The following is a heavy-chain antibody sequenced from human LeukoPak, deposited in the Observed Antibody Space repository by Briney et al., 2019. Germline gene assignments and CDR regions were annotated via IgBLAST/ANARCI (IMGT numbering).Heavy chain of an antibody. D-gene: IGHD3-10*01. J-gene: IGHJ3*02. Sequence: SETLSLTCNVTGGSTSNYFWSWLRQPAGKGLECKGLQWIGLIHPSCTTNYNSSLKSRITMSVDTSKTQFSLLLNSVSAGDTAIYYCARESTGSRGRAFDIWGPGTRVTVSS. CDR1: GGSTSNYF. CDR3: ARESTGSRGRAFDI. V-gene: IGHV4-4*07. CDR2: IHPSCTT.